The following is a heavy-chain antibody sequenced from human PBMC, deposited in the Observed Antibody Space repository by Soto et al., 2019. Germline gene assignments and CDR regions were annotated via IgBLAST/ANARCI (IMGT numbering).Heavy chain of an antibody. CDR1: GGSFSGYY. CDR2: INHSGST. J-gene: IGHJ6*02. V-gene: IGHV4-34*01. CDR3: ARGRRGGSKYYYYYGMDV. D-gene: IGHD3-10*01. Sequence: SETLSLTCAVYGGSFSGYYWSWIRQPPGKGLEWIGEINHSGSTNYNPSLKSRVTISVETSKNQFSLKLSSVTAADTAVYYCARGRRGGSKYYYYYGMDVWGQGTTVTVSS.